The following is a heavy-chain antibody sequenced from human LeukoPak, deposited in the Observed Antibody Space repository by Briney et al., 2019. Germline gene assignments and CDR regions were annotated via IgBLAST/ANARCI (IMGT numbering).Heavy chain of an antibody. D-gene: IGHD3-22*01. CDR2: ILSKSEGGTA. V-gene: IGHV3-15*01. J-gene: IGHJ4*02. Sequence: GGSLRLSCAASGLSFSNAWMSWVRQAPGKGLEWVGRILSKSEGGTADYSSPVKSRFTISRDDSKNTLYLQMDSLKTEDTAIYYCTTESYDRWGQGTLVTVSS. CDR1: GLSFSNAW. CDR3: TTESYDR.